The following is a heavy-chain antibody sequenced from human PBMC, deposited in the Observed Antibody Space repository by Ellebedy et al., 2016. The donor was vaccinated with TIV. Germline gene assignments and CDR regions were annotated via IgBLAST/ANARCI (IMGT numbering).Heavy chain of an antibody. D-gene: IGHD5-12*01. CDR1: GGPTSSSSFY. J-gene: IGHJ6*02. V-gene: IGHV4-39*01. CDR3: SRHVGYGTYYYYYGMDV. CDR2: ISYSGSP. Sequence: MPGGSLRLSCTVSGGPTSSSSFYWGWIRQPPGKGLEWNGSISYSGSPYYNPSLKSRVTISVDTSKNQFSLKLSSVTAADTAVYYCSRHVGYGTYYYYYGMDVWGQGTTVTVSS.